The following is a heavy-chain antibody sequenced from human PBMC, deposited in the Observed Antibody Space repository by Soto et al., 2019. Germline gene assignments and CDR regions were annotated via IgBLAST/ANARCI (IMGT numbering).Heavy chain of an antibody. J-gene: IGHJ2*01. CDR2: IYYSGST. V-gene: IGHV4-59*08. Sequence: QVQLQESGPGLVKPSETLSLTCTVSGGSISSYYWSWIRQPPGKGLEWIGYIYYSGSTNYNPSLRSRVTISADTSKNQFSLKLSSVTAADTAVYYGARQKGVGATSYWYFDLWGRGTLVTVSS. CDR3: ARQKGVGATSYWYFDL. D-gene: IGHD1-26*01. CDR1: GGSISSYY.